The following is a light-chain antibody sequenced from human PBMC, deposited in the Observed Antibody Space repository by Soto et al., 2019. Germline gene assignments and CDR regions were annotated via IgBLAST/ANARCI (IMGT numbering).Light chain of an antibody. V-gene: IGKV1-5*01. Sequence: DIQMTQSPSTLSASVGDRVTITCRASQSISNWLAWYQQKAGKAPKLLIYDASSLESGVPSRFSGSGSGTAFTLTISSLQPDDFASYYCQQYNRNYPKTFGQGTKVEIQ. J-gene: IGKJ1*01. CDR3: QQYNRNYPKT. CDR2: DAS. CDR1: QSISNW.